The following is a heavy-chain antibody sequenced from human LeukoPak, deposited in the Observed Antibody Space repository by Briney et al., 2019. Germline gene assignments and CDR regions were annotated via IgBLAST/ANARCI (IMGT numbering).Heavy chain of an antibody. CDR1: GFTFSSYG. Sequence: GGSLRLSCAASGFTFSSYGMHWVRQAPGKGLEWVAFIRYDGSNKYYADSVKGRVTISRDNSKNTLYLQMNSLRAEDTAVYYCAKDRKSSGANWFDPWGQGTLVTVSS. V-gene: IGHV3-30*02. D-gene: IGHD1-26*01. J-gene: IGHJ5*02. CDR3: AKDRKSSGANWFDP. CDR2: IRYDGSNK.